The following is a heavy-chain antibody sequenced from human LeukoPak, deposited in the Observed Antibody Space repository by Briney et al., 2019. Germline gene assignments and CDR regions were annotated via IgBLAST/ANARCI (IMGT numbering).Heavy chain of an antibody. CDR3: ARDATLLWFGETLGGNFDY. CDR1: GGTFNNYA. V-gene: IGHV1-69*01. D-gene: IGHD3-10*01. CDR2: IIPIFDTA. J-gene: IGHJ4*02. Sequence: ASVKVSCKASGGTFNNYAFSWVRQAPGQGLEWMGGIIPIFDTAHYAQKFQGRVTITADESTSTAYMELSSLRSEDTAVYYCARDATLLWFGETLGGNFDYWSQGTLVTVSS.